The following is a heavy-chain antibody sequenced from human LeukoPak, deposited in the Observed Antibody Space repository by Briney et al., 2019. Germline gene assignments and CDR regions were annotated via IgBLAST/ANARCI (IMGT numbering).Heavy chain of an antibody. V-gene: IGHV3-7*01. CDR1: GFTFSSYW. Sequence: GGSLRLSCAASGFTFSSYWMSWVRQAPGKGLEWVANIKQDGSEKYYVDSVKGRFTISRDNAKNSLYLQMNSLRAEDTAVYCCARAPVVVGDDYFDYWGQGTLVTVSS. J-gene: IGHJ4*02. CDR3: ARAPVVVGDDYFDY. D-gene: IGHD3-22*01. CDR2: IKQDGSEK.